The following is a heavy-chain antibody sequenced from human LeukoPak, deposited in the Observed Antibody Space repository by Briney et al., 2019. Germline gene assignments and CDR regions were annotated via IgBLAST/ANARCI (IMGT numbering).Heavy chain of an antibody. CDR3: ARDGGDILTGYYIVDY. D-gene: IGHD3-9*01. Sequence: ASVKVSCKASGYTFTSYGISWVRQAPGQGLEWMGWISAYNGNTNYAQKLQGRVTMTTDTSTSTAYMELRSLRSDDTAGYYCARDGGDILTGYYIVDYWGQGTLVTVSS. CDR1: GYTFTSYG. J-gene: IGHJ4*02. CDR2: ISAYNGNT. V-gene: IGHV1-18*01.